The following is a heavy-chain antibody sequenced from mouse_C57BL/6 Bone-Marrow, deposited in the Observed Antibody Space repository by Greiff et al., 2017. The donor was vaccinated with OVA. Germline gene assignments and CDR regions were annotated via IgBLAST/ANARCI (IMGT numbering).Heavy chain of an antibody. J-gene: IGHJ2*01. V-gene: IGHV1-64*01. CDR2: IHPNSGST. CDR3: ARFITTVVATRDYFDY. D-gene: IGHD1-1*01. Sequence: QLHQPGAELVKPGASVKLSCKSSGYTFTSYWMHWVKQRPGQGLEWIGMIHPNSGSTNYNEKFKSKATLTVDKSSSTAYMQLSSLTSEDSAVYYCARFITTVVATRDYFDYWGQGTTLTVSS. CDR1: GYTFTSYW.